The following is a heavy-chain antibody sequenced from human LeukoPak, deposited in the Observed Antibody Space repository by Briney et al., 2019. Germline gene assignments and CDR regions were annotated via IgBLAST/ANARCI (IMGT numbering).Heavy chain of an antibody. Sequence: ASVKVSCKASGYTFTSYDINWVRQAPGQGLEWMGWINPNSGGTNSAQKFQGRVTVTRDTSISTAYMEVSRLRSDDAAVYYCAGGGLSGQLDYWGQGTLVTVSS. J-gene: IGHJ4*02. CDR1: GYTFTSYD. D-gene: IGHD6-19*01. CDR3: AGGGLSGQLDY. V-gene: IGHV1-2*02. CDR2: INPNSGGT.